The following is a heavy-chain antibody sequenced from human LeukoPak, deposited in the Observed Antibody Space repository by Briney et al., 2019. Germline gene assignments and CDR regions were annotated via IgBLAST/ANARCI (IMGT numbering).Heavy chain of an antibody. CDR2: ISSSSSYI. Sequence: GGSLRLSCAASGFTFSSYSMNWVRHAPGKGLELVSSISSSSSYIYYADSVKGRFTISRDNAKNSLYLQMNSLRAEDTAVYYCARDGEYSSGSFDYWGQGTLVTVSS. CDR3: ARDGEYSSGSFDY. D-gene: IGHD6-19*01. CDR1: GFTFSSYS. V-gene: IGHV3-21*01. J-gene: IGHJ4*02.